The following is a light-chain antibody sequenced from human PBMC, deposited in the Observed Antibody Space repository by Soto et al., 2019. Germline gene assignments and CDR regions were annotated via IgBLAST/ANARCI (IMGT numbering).Light chain of an antibody. J-gene: IGLJ3*02. CDR1: SGSVSSSYY. CDR3: LLYMGTGRVV. CDR2: TTN. Sequence: QAVVTQEPSFSVSPGGTVTLTCGLSSGSVSSSYYPSWYQQIPGQAPRTLIYTTNTRSSGVPDRFSGSILGNKAARTITGAQADDECDYYCLLYMGTGRVVFGGGTKLTVL. V-gene: IGLV8-61*01.